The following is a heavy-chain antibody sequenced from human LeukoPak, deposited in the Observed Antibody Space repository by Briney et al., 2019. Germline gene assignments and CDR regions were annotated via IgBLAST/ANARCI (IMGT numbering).Heavy chain of an antibody. Sequence: SQTLSLTCTVSGGSISSGGYYWSWIRQHPGKGLEWIGRIYTSGSTNFNPSLKSRVTMSIDMSKNQFSLKLSSVTAADTAVYYCASSSAACARSCLFDHWGQGTLVTVSS. J-gene: IGHJ4*02. D-gene: IGHD2-15*01. CDR3: ASSSAACARSCLFDH. CDR1: GGSISSGGYY. V-gene: IGHV4-61*02. CDR2: IYTSGST.